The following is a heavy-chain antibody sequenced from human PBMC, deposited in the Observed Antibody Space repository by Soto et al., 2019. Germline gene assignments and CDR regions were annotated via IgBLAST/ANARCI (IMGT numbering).Heavy chain of an antibody. Sequence: GESLKISCKGSGYSFSNYWIGWVRQMPGKGLEWMGIVYPGDSDTRYSPSFQVQVTISADTSINIAYLQWSSLKASDSAMYYCACCNHSRGYFQHWRQGTLVAVSS. CDR3: ACCNHSRGYFQH. V-gene: IGHV5-51*01. J-gene: IGHJ1*01. D-gene: IGHD3-22*01. CDR2: VYPGDSDT. CDR1: GYSFSNYW.